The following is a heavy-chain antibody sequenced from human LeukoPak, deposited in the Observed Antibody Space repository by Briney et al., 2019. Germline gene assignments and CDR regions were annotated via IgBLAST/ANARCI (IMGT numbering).Heavy chain of an antibody. J-gene: IGHJ6*02. CDR3: VRGGPDFWSGDIDGMDV. CDR2: INPNSGGT. V-gene: IGHV1-2*04. CDR1: GYTFTGYY. D-gene: IGHD3-3*01. Sequence: GASVKVSCTASGYTFTGYYMHWVRQAPGQGLEWMGWINPNSGGTNYAQKFQGWVTMTRDTSVSTAYMELSRLRSDDTAVYYCVRGGPDFWSGDIDGMDVWGQGTTVTVSS.